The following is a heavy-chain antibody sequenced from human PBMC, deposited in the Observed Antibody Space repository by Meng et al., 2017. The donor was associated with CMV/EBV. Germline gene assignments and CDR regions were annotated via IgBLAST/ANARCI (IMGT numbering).Heavy chain of an antibody. V-gene: IGHV1-2*02. J-gene: IGHJ5*02. D-gene: IGHD2-2*01. Sequence: KAAGYTFTGYYMHWVRQAPGQGLEWMGWINPNSGGTNYAQKFQGRVTMTRDTSISTAYMELSRLRSDDTAVYYCARGPAALGENWFDPWGQGTWSPSPQ. CDR3: ARGPAALGENWFDP. CDR1: GYTFTGYY. CDR2: INPNSGGT.